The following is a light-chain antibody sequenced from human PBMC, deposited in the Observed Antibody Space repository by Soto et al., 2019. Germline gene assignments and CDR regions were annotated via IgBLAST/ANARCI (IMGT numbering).Light chain of an antibody. CDR3: HQRSNWSPLT. CDR2: DAS. CDR1: QSVGGY. V-gene: IGKV3-11*01. Sequence: EIVLTQSPATLSLSPGERATLSCRASQSVGGYLDWYQQKPGQAPRLLIYDASNRASGIPARFSGSGSGTDSTLTISNPAPEDLAVYYCHQRSNWSPLTFGGGIKVESK. J-gene: IGKJ4*01.